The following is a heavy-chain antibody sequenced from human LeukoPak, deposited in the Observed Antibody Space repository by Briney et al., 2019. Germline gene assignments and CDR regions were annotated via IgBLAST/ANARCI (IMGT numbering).Heavy chain of an antibody. CDR2: IIPILGIA. D-gene: IGHD2-2*02. J-gene: IGHJ5*02. CDR1: GGTFSSYA. CDR3: ARGGHTAHEGFDP. Sequence: SVKVSCKASGGTFSSYAISWVRQAPGQGLEWMGRIIPILGIANYAQKFQGRVTITADKSTSTAYMELSSLRSEDTAVYYCARGGHTAHEGFDPWGQGTLVTVSS. V-gene: IGHV1-69*04.